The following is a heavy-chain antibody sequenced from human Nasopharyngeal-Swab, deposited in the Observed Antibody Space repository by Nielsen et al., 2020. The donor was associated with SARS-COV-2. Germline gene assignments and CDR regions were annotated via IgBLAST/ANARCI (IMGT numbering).Heavy chain of an antibody. V-gene: IGHV4-31*02. CDR3: ARGGAARPGFDY. J-gene: IGHJ4*02. Sequence: WIGKCTGKGLEWIGYIYYSGSTYYNPSLKSRVTISVDTSKNQFSLKLSSVTAADTAVYYCARGGAARPGFDYWGQGTLVTVSS. CDR2: IYYSGST. D-gene: IGHD6-6*01.